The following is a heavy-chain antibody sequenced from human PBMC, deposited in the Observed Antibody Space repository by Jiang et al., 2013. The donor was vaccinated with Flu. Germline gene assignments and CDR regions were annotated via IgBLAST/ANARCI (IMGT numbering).Heavy chain of an antibody. CDR1: GFTFRSYA. Sequence: QLLESGGGLVQPGGSLRLSCVASGFTFRSYAMSWVRQAPGKGLEWVSGISASGGSTYYADSVKGRFTISRDNSKNTLYLQMNSLRAEDTAVYYCARPEGYNYDNWYYFDYWGQGTLATVSS. V-gene: IGHV3-23*01. CDR2: ISASGGST. CDR3: ARPEGYNYDNWYYFDY. D-gene: IGHD5-18*01. J-gene: IGHJ4*02.